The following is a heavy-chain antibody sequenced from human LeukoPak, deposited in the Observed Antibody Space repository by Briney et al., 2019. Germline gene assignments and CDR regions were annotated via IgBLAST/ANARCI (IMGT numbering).Heavy chain of an antibody. D-gene: IGHD3-10*01. CDR1: GGSFSGYY. J-gene: IGHJ6*02. CDR3: ARGLYYYGSGRYYPLYYYYGMDV. V-gene: IGHV4-34*01. CDR2: INHSGST. Sequence: PSETLSLTCAVYGGSFSGYYWSWIRQPPGKGLEWIGEINHSGSTNYNPSLKSRGTISVDTSKNQFSLKLSSVTAADTAVYYCARGLYYYGSGRYYPLYYYYGMDVWGQGTTVTVSS.